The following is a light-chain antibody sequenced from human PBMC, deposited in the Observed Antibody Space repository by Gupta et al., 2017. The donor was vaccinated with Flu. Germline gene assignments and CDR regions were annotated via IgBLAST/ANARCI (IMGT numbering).Light chain of an antibody. V-gene: IGLV1-47*01. CDR3: AAWDDSLSAV. CDR2: RNN. CDR1: SSNIGSNY. J-gene: IGLJ3*02. Sequence: QPVLTHPPSASGTPGQRVTIPCSGSSSNIGSNYVYWYQQLPGTAPKLLIYRNNQRPSGVPDRFSGSKSGTSASLAISGLRSEDEADYYCAAWDDSLSAVFGGGTKLTVL.